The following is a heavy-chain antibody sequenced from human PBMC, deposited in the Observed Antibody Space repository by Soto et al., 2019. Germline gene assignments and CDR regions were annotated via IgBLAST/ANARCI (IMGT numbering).Heavy chain of an antibody. CDR3: AKDGSGRPYYSDK. V-gene: IGHV4-4*02. CDR1: GASITSNNW. Sequence: SETLSLTCVVSGASITSNNWWSWVRQPPGKGLEWVGEVYHSGTTNYNPSLKSRVTLSVDKSKNQFSLKVTSVTAADTAVYYCAKDGSGRPYYSDKWGQGTLVTVSS. CDR2: VYHSGTT. J-gene: IGHJ4*02. D-gene: IGHD3-3*01.